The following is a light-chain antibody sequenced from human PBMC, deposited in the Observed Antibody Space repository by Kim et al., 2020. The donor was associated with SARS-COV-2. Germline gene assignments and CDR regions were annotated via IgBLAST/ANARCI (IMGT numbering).Light chain of an antibody. J-gene: IGKJ1*01. Sequence: DIQMTQSPSSLSASVGDRITITCRASQGISSWLAWYQQKPEKAPKCLIYAASSLQSGVPSRFSGSGSGTDFTLTISNPQPEDFATYYCQQYDNYPRTFGQGTKVDIK. CDR3: QQYDNYPRT. CDR2: AAS. V-gene: IGKV1D-16*01. CDR1: QGISSW.